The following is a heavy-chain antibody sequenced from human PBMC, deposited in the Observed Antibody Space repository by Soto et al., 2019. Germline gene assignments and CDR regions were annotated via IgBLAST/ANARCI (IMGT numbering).Heavy chain of an antibody. CDR2: ITSSGSYI. Sequence: DVQLLESGGGLVKPGGSLRLSCVASGPTFSTYGMNWIGQTPGKGLEWVSSITSSGSYIHYADSVQGRFTVSRDNAKNSMYLQMNSLRVEDTAVYFCARDESAGSSTSNWGQGTLVTVSS. D-gene: IGHD2-2*01. J-gene: IGHJ4*02. CDR3: ARDESAGSSTSN. CDR1: GPTFSTYG. V-gene: IGHV3-21*01.